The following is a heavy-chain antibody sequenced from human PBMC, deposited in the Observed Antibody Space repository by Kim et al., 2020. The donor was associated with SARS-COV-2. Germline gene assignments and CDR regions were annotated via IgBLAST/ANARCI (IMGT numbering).Heavy chain of an antibody. CDR2: ISYDGSNK. CDR1: GFTFSSYA. J-gene: IGHJ3*02. Sequence: GGSLRLSCAASGFTFSSYAMHWVRQAPGKGLEWVAVISYDGSNKYYADSVKGRFTISRDNSKNTLYLQMNSLRAEDTAVYYCATEGDFYDSSGSDAFDIWGQGTMVTVSS. CDR3: ATEGDFYDSSGSDAFDI. V-gene: IGHV3-30*04. D-gene: IGHD3-22*01.